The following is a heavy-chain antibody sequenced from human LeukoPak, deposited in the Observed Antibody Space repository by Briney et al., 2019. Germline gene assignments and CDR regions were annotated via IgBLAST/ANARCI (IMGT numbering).Heavy chain of an antibody. CDR2: IYPGDSDT. CDR3: ARQPYSSSSLIDY. Sequence: GESLKISCKGSGYSFTTYWIGWVRQMPGKGLEWMGLIYPGDSDTRYGPSFQGQVAISADKSISTAYLQWSRLKASDTAMYYCARQPYSSSSLIDYWGQGTLVTVSS. D-gene: IGHD6-6*01. J-gene: IGHJ4*02. V-gene: IGHV5-51*01. CDR1: GYSFTTYW.